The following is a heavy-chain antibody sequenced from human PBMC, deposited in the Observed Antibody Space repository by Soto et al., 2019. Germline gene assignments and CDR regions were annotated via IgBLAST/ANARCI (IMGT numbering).Heavy chain of an antibody. CDR3: ARGAIRGSSPKQDWFDP. D-gene: IGHD6-13*01. CDR1: GFTVSSNY. Sequence: EVQLVESGGGLIQPGGSLRLSCAASGFTVSSNYMSWVRQAPGKGLEWVSVIYSGGSTYYADSVKGRFTISRDNSKNTLYLQMNGLRAEDTAVYYCARGAIRGSSPKQDWFDPWGQGTLVTVSS. J-gene: IGHJ5*02. CDR2: IYSGGST. V-gene: IGHV3-53*01.